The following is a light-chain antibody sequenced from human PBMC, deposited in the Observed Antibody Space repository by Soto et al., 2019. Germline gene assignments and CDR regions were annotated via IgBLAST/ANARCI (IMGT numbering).Light chain of an antibody. Sequence: QSVLNQPASVSGSPGQSITISCTGTSSDVGNYIFVSWYRQHPGKAPKLMIYDINNRPSGVSNRFSGSKSGNTASLTISGLQAEDEADYYCVSYTTSASYVFGTGTKLTVL. CDR2: DIN. CDR1: SSDVGNYIF. V-gene: IGLV2-14*01. CDR3: VSYTTSASYV. J-gene: IGLJ1*01.